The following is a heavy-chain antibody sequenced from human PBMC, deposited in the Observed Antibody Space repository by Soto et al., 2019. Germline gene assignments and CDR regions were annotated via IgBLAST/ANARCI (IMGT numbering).Heavy chain of an antibody. V-gene: IGHV3-23*01. CDR3: AKVERYYYDSSGYYSSPLF. CDR2: ISGSGGTT. Sequence: GGSLRLSCAASGFIFSDYAMTWVRQTPGKGLEWVSAISGSGGTTYYADSVKGRFTISRDTSKNTLYLQMNSLRAEDTAVYYCAKVERYYYDSSGYYSSPLFWGQGTLVTVSS. CDR1: GFIFSDYA. D-gene: IGHD3-22*01. J-gene: IGHJ4*02.